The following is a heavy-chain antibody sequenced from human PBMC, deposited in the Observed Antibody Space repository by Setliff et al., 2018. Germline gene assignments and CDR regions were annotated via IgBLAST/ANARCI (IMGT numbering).Heavy chain of an antibody. CDR3: ASELVATWRGYSSSSPRYYCDN. V-gene: IGHV4-61*10. CDR2: IFSRGSM. D-gene: IGHD6-6*01. Sequence: PSETLSLTCTVSGTSISTGPYYWTCIRQSAERELEWIGQIFSRGSMNYRPSLSSRVTISAASSKNQLSLKLNSVTAADTAVYYCASELVATWRGYSSSSPRYYCDNWGQGTQGTVAS. CDR1: GTSISTGPYY. J-gene: IGHJ4*02.